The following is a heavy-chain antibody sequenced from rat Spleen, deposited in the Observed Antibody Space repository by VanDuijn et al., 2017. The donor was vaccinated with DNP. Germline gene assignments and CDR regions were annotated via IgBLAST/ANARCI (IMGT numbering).Heavy chain of an antibody. J-gene: IGHJ2*01. Sequence: EVQLVESGGGPVQPGRSLKLSCVASGFIFSNYWTTWIRQAPGKGLEWVASITNTGGSTYYPDSVKGRFTISRDNAKSTLYLQMNSLRSEDTATYYCTRDWDYWGQGVMVTVSS. CDR1: GFIFSNYW. V-gene: IGHV5-31*01. CDR2: ITNTGGST. CDR3: TRDWDY.